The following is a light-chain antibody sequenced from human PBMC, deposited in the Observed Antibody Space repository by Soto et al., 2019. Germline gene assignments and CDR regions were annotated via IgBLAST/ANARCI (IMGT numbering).Light chain of an antibody. J-gene: IGKJ1*01. CDR1: QSISSW. V-gene: IGKV1-5*01. Sequence: DIQMTQSPSTLSASVGDRVTITCRASQSISSWLAWYQQKPGKAPKLLIYDASSLESGVPSRFSGSGSGTEFPLTISSLQPDDFATYYCQQYNSTLWTFGQGTKVEIK. CDR2: DAS. CDR3: QQYNSTLWT.